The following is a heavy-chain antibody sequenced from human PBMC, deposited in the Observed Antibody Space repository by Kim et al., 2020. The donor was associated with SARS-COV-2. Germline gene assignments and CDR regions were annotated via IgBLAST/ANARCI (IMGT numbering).Heavy chain of an antibody. D-gene: IGHD3-22*01. J-gene: IGHJ1*01. CDR3: VKRSGYYYVAEYFQH. CDR2: IGDKGYSK. Sequence: GGSLRLSCIVSGFTFSNYAMSWVRQAPGKGLEWVAAIGDKGYSKYYADSVKGRFTISRDNSKNTLSLQMNSLRAEDTAVYYCVKRSGYYYVAEYFQHWGQGNVVPVSS. CDR1: GFTFSNYA. V-gene: IGHV3-23*01.